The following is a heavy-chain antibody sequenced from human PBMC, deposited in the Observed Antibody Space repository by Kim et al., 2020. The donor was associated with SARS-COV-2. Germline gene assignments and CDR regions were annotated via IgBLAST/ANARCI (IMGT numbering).Heavy chain of an antibody. J-gene: IGHJ6*02. V-gene: IGHV3-7*01. CDR3: ARDQEASGYYYGMDV. Sequence: DSVKGRFTISRDNAKNSLYLQMNSLRAEDTAVYYCARDQEASGYYYGMDVWGQGTTVTVSS. D-gene: IGHD3-10*01.